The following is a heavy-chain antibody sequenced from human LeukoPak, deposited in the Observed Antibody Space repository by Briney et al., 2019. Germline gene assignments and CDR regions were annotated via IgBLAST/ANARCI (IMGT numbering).Heavy chain of an antibody. CDR1: GGSISSLY. V-gene: IGHV4-59*01. CDR2: LSYNMHS. CDR3: ARVAASGTGPDY. Sequence: PSETLSLTCSVSGGSISSLYWSWIRQPPGKGLEWVGFLSYNMHSDYNPSLKSRVTISVDTSKNQFSLRLSSVTAADTAIYYCARVAASGTGPDYWGQGTLVTVSS. D-gene: IGHD6-13*01. J-gene: IGHJ4*02.